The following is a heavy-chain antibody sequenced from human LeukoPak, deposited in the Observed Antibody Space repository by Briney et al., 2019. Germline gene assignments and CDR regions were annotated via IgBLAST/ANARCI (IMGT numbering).Heavy chain of an antibody. D-gene: IGHD6-13*01. Sequence: GGSLRLSCAASGFTFSSYGMHWVRQAPGRGLEWVANIKEDESETYYVDSVKVRFTISRDNAKNSLYLQMNNLRAEDTAVYYCARVGSIAAAGTPDYWGQGTLVTVSS. CDR1: GFTFSSYG. CDR2: IKEDESET. V-gene: IGHV3-7*05. J-gene: IGHJ4*02. CDR3: ARVGSIAAAGTPDY.